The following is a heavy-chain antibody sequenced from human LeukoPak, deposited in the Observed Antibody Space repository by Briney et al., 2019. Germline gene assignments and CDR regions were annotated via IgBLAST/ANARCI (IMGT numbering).Heavy chain of an antibody. D-gene: IGHD5-18*01. Sequence: SVKVSCKASGGTFSSYAISWVRQAPGQGLEWMGGIIPIFCTANYAQKFQGRVTITTDESTSTAYMELSSLRSEDTAVYYCARGWIQLWLPGELGYWGQGTLVTVSS. V-gene: IGHV1-69*05. CDR3: ARGWIQLWLPGELGY. J-gene: IGHJ4*02. CDR2: IIPIFCTA. CDR1: GGTFSSYA.